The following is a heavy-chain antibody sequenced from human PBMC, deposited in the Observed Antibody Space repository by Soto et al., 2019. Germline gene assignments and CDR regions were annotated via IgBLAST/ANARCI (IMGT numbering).Heavy chain of an antibody. V-gene: IGHV1-69*12. J-gene: IGHJ5*02. CDR1: GGTFSSYA. D-gene: IGHD4-17*01. Sequence: QVQLVQSGAEVKKPGSSVKVSCKASGGTFSSYAISWVRQAPGQGLEWMGGIVPIFGTANYAQKFQGRVTITADESTSTADMELSSLRSEDTAVYYCARARLLYGDSHNWFDPWGQGTLVTVSS. CDR2: IVPIFGTA. CDR3: ARARLLYGDSHNWFDP.